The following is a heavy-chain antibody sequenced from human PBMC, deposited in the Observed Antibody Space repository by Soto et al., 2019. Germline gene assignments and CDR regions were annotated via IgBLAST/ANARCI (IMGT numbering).Heavy chain of an antibody. Sequence: SETLSLTCTVSGGSISSSSYYWGWIRQPPGKGLEWIGSIYYSGSTYYNPSLKSRVTISVDTSKNQFSLKLCSVTAADTAVYYGARLNNWNYPRIGDWGQRTLVTVSS. V-gene: IGHV4-39*01. CDR3: ARLNNWNYPRIGD. CDR2: IYYSGST. CDR1: GGSISSSSYY. D-gene: IGHD1-7*01. J-gene: IGHJ4*02.